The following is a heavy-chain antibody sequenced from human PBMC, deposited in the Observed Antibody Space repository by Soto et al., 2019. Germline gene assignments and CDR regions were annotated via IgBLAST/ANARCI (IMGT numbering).Heavy chain of an antibody. CDR2: ITFRGDYT. V-gene: IGHV3-23*01. Sequence: EVQLLESGGGLVSPGGSLRLSCAASGFTFSSYAMSWVRQAPGKGLEWLAGITFRGDYTYYADSVKGRFSLSRDNSRNRLDLQMNNLKGEDTALYYCAKLGTMGVFDNWGQGTLLTVSS. D-gene: IGHD1-26*01. CDR1: GFTFSSYA. J-gene: IGHJ4*02. CDR3: AKLGTMGVFDN.